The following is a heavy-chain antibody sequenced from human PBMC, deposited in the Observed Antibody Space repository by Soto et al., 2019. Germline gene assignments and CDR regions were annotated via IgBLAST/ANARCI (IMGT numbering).Heavy chain of an antibody. CDR1: GFIFSNYA. V-gene: IGHV3-23*01. J-gene: IGHJ4*02. D-gene: IGHD4-17*01. CDR2: ISGSGDTT. CDR3: AKDRSRAPTTVSDY. Sequence: GGSLRLSCAASGFIFSNYAMSWVRQAPGKGLEWVSIISGSGDTTDYADSVKGRFTISRDNSKNTLFLQLNTLRIEDTAVYYCAKDRSRAPTTVSDYWGLGTLVTVSS.